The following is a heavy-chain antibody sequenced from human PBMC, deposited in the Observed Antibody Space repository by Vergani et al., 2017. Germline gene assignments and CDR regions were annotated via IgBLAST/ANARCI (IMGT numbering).Heavy chain of an antibody. D-gene: IGHD2-15*01. CDR1: GYNFTSYY. CDR3: ARDLGYCSGGSCYEGAFDI. J-gene: IGHJ3*02. Sequence: QVQLVQSGAEVKKPGASVKVSCKASGYNFTSYYMHWVRQAPGQGLEWMGIINPSGGSTSYAQKFQGRVTMTRDTSTSTVYMELSSLRSEDTAVYYCARDLGYCSGGSCYEGAFDIWGQGTMVTVSS. V-gene: IGHV1-46*01. CDR2: INPSGGST.